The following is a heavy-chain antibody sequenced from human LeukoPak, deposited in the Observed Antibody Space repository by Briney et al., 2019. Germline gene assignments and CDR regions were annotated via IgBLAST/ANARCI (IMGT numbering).Heavy chain of an antibody. Sequence: GTSLRLSCATSGFTFSSYAMHWVRQAPGKGLEWVAVISYDGSNKYYADSVKGRFTISRDNSKNTLYLQMNSLRAEDTAVYYCAKNTHAYAEIFDYWGQGTLVTVSS. CDR3: AKNTHAYAEIFDY. V-gene: IGHV3-30-3*02. D-gene: IGHD2-2*01. CDR1: GFTFSSYA. CDR2: ISYDGSNK. J-gene: IGHJ4*02.